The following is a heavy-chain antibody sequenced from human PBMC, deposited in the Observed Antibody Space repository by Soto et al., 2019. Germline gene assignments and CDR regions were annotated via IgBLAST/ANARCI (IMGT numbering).Heavy chain of an antibody. V-gene: IGHV1-2*04. CDR2: INPNSGGT. Sequence: ASVKVSCKASGYTFTGYYMHWVRQAPGQGLEWMGWINPNSGGTNYAQKFQGWVTMTRDTSISTAYMELSRLRSDDTAVYYCAREGVEWLRFEEEGNYYYYYMDVWGKGTTVTVSS. J-gene: IGHJ6*03. D-gene: IGHD5-12*01. CDR3: AREGVEWLRFEEEGNYYYYYMDV. CDR1: GYTFTGYY.